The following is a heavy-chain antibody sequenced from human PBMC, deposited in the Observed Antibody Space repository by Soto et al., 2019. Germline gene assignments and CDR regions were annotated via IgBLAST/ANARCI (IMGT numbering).Heavy chain of an antibody. CDR2: ISTRGGYT. Sequence: PGGSLRLSCEASGFTFSDYYMSWIRQAPGKGLEWLSYISTRGGYTNYTDSVEGRFTISRDNAKNSVFLQMNSLTAEDTAVYFWARDVGLAQVTEHRDYFDYWGLGTLVTVSS. V-gene: IGHV3-11*05. CDR3: ARDVGLAQVTEHRDYFDY. D-gene: IGHD2-15*01. J-gene: IGHJ4*02. CDR1: GFTFSDYY.